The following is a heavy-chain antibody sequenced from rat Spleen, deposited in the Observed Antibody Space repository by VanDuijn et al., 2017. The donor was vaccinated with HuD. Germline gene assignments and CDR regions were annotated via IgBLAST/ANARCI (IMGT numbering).Heavy chain of an antibody. V-gene: IGHV5-58*01. CDR2: ISYDGGST. CDR3: TTGWYFDF. Sequence: EVQLVETGGGLVQPGRSLKLSCVASGFTFSSYWMYWIRQAPGKGPEWVASISYDGGSTYYRDSVKGRFTISRDNAKSSLYLQMDSLRSEDTGTYYCTTGWYFDFWGPGTMVTVAS. J-gene: IGHJ1*01. CDR1: GFTFSSYW.